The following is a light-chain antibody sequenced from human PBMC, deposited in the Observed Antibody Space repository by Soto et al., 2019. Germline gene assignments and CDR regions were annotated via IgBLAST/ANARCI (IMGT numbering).Light chain of an antibody. Sequence: EIVLTQSPATLSLSPGERPTLSCRASQSVSSSLAWYQQKPGQAPRLLIYDASNRATGIPARFSGSGSGTDFTLTISSLEPDDSAVYYCQQRSTWVTFGGGTKVEIK. CDR3: QQRSTWVT. J-gene: IGKJ4*01. CDR1: QSVSSS. V-gene: IGKV3-11*01. CDR2: DAS.